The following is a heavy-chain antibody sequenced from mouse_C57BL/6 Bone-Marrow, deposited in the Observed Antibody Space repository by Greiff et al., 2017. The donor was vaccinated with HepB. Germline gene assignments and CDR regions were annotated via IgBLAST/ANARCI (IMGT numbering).Heavy chain of an antibody. CDR3: ARAHYGSSYVGYYVDY. D-gene: IGHD1-1*01. CDR1: GYSITSGYY. Sequence: VQLQQSGPGLVKPSQSLSLTCSVTGYSITSGYYWNWIRQFPGNKLEWMGYISYDGSNNYNPSLKNRISITRDTSKNQFFLKLNSVTTEDTATYYCARAHYGSSYVGYYVDYWGQGTTLTVSS. J-gene: IGHJ2*01. V-gene: IGHV3-6*01. CDR2: ISYDGSN.